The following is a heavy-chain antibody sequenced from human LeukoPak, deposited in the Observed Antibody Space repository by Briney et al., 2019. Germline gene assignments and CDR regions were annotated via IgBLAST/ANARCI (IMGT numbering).Heavy chain of an antibody. CDR2: ISSSSSYI. CDR1: GFTFSSYS. J-gene: IGHJ4*02. CDR3: AKDYYDSYYFDH. Sequence: GGSLRLSCAASGFTFSSYSMNWVRQAPGKGLEWVSSISSSSSYIYYADSVKGRFTISRDNSKHTLYLQMNSLRADDTAVYYCAKDYYDSYYFDHWGQGTQVTVSS. D-gene: IGHD3-3*01. V-gene: IGHV3-21*04.